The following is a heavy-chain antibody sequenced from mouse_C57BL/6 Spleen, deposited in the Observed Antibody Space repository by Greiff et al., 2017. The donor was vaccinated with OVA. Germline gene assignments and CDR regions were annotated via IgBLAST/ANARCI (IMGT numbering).Heavy chain of an antibody. J-gene: IGHJ1*03. Sequence: EVMLVESGGDLVKPGGSLKLSCAASGFTFSSYGMSWVRQTPDKRLEWVATISSGGSYTYYPDSVKGRFTISRDNAKNTLDLHMSSLKSEDTAMYYCARLYGSSYGYFDVWGTGTTVTVSS. D-gene: IGHD1-1*01. CDR3: ARLYGSSYGYFDV. CDR2: ISSGGSYT. CDR1: GFTFSSYG. V-gene: IGHV5-6*02.